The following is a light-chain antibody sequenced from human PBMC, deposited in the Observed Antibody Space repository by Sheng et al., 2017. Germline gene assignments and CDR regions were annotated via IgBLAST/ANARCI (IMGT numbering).Light chain of an antibody. V-gene: IGLV2-11*01. CDR3: CSYAGSYTYV. J-gene: IGLJ1*01. Sequence: QSALTQPRSVSGSPGQSVTISCTGTSSDVGGYNYVSWYQQHPDKAPKVMIYAVSKRPSGVPDRFSGSKSDNTASLTISGLQAEDEADYYCCSYAGSYTYVFGTGTKVTVL. CDR1: SSDVGGYNY. CDR2: AVS.